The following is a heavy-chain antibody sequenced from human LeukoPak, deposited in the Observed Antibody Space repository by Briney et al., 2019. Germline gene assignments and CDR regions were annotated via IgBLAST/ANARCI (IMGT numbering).Heavy chain of an antibody. CDR2: IYYSGST. V-gene: IGHV4-39*01. CDR3: ASPRIVGAAN. J-gene: IGHJ4*02. Sequence: SETLSLTCTVSGASISSGGYYWGWIRQPPGKGLEWIGSIYYSGSTYYNPSLKSRVTISVDASKNQFSLKLSSVTAADTAVYYCASPRIVGAANWGQGTLVTVSS. D-gene: IGHD1-26*01. CDR1: GASISSGGYY.